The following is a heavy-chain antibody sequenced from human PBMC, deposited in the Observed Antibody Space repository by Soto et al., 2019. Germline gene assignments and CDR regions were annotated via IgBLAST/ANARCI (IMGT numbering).Heavy chain of an antibody. CDR2: VYYSLRT. V-gene: IGHV4-39*02. Sequence: QLQMQESGPGLVKPSETLSLTCTVSGDSISSRSYYWGWVRQPPGKGLQWIGSVYYSLRTYYNPSLKSRVTISVDTSKNQLSLKLSSMTAADTAVYYCVRGSAPQAWGQGTLVTVSS. J-gene: IGHJ5*02. CDR3: VRGSAPQA. CDR1: GDSISSRSYY.